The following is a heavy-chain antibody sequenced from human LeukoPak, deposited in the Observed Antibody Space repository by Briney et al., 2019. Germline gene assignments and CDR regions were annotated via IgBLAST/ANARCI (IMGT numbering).Heavy chain of an antibody. J-gene: IGHJ6*02. D-gene: IGHD3-10*01. CDR3: ARLLASITMVRGVIEIYYYYGMDV. CDR2: IYYSGSA. V-gene: IGHV4-39*01. Sequence: PSETLSLTCTVSGGSISSSGYYWGWIRQPPGKGLEWIGSIYYSGSAYYNPSLKSRVTISVDTSKNQFSLKLSSVTAADTAVYYCARLLASITMVRGVIEIYYYYGMDVWGQGTTVTVSS. CDR1: GGSISSSGYY.